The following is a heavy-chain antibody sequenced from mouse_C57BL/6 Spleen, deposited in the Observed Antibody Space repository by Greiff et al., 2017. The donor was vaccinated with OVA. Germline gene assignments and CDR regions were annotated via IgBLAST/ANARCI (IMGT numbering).Heavy chain of an antibody. CDR2: INPSTGGT. J-gene: IGHJ4*01. CDR3: ARWVAPLPYYAMDY. CDR1: GYSFTGYY. D-gene: IGHD1-1*02. Sequence: EVKLQESGPELVKPGASVKISCKASGYSFTGYYMNWVKQSPEKSLEWIGEINPSTGGTTYNQKFKAKATLTVDKSSSTAYMQLKSLTSEDSAVYYCARWVAPLPYYAMDYWGQGTSVTVSS. V-gene: IGHV1-42*01.